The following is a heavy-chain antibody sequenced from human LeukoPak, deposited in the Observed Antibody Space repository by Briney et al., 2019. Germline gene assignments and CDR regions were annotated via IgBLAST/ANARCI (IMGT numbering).Heavy chain of an antibody. CDR2: INPDVGET. CDR1: GYRFTGYY. J-gene: IGHJ3*02. V-gene: IGHV1-2*02. D-gene: IGHD3-9*01. Sequence: ASVKVSCKASGYRFTGYYIHWLRQAPGQGVEWMGWINPDVGETHSPQKLLGRVTMTGDASITTDYLELRELRSDDTAVYYCARDPPISGRWVFDIWGQGTMVTVSS. CDR3: ARDPPISGRWVFDI.